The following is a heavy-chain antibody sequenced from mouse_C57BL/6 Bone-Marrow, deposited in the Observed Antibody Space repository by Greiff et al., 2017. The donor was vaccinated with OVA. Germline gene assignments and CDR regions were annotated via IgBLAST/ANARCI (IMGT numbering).Heavy chain of an antibody. CDR2: IDPENGDT. D-gene: IGHD1-1*02. CDR1: GFNIKDDY. V-gene: IGHV14-4*01. Sequence: EVQLQQSGAELVRPGASVKLSCTASGFNIKDDYMHWVKQRPEQGLEWIGWIDPENGDTEYASKFQGKAIITADTSSNLPYLQLSSLTSEDTAVYYCASDGSFAYWGQGTTLTVSA. CDR3: ASDGSFAY. J-gene: IGHJ2*01.